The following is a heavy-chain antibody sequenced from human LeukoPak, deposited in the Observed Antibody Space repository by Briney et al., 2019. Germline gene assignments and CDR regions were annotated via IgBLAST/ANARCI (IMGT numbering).Heavy chain of an antibody. Sequence: KASETLSLTCTVSGGSISNYYWSWIRQPPGKGLEWIGYIYYSGSTNYNPSLKSRVTISVDTSKNQFSLKLSSVTAADTAVYFCASLAELMVRGPHNGGWFDTWGEGTLGTVSS. CDR2: IYYSGST. J-gene: IGHJ5*02. V-gene: IGHV4-59*12. D-gene: IGHD3-10*01. CDR3: ASLAELMVRGPHNGGWFDT. CDR1: GGSISNYY.